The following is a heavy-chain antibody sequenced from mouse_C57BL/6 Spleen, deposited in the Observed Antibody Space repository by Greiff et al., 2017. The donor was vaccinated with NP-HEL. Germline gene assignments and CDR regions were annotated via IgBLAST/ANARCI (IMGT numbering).Heavy chain of an antibody. CDR2: IRNKANGYTT. CDR1: GFTFTDYY. V-gene: IGHV7-3*01. CDR3: ARYIQYYGSSSYWYFDV. D-gene: IGHD1-1*01. J-gene: IGHJ1*03. Sequence: EVKLMESGGGLVQPGGSLSLSCAASGFTFTDYYMSWVRQPPGKALEWLGFIRNKANGYTTEYSASVKGRFTISRDNSQSILYLQMNALRAEDSATYYCARYIQYYGSSSYWYFDVWGTGTTVTVSS.